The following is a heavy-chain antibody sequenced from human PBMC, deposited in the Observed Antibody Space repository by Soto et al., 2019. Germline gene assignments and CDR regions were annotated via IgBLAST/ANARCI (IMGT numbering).Heavy chain of an antibody. V-gene: IGHV3-9*01. J-gene: IGHJ6*03. CDR2: ISWNSGSI. CDR3: AKDSQQVPGYYYYYYMDV. D-gene: IGHD3-10*01. Sequence: EVQLVESGGGLVQPGRSLRLSCAASGFTFDDYAMHWVRQAPGKGLEGVSGISWNSGSIGYADSVKGRFTISRDNAKNSLYLQMNSLRAEDTALYYCAKDSQQVPGYYYYYYMDVWGKGTTVTVSS. CDR1: GFTFDDYA.